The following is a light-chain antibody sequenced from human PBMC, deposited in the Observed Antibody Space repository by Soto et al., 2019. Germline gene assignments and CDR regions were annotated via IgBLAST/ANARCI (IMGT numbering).Light chain of an antibody. Sequence: EIVMTQSPATLSVSPGERATLSCRASQSVSSNLAWYQQKPGQAPRLLIYGASSRATGIPDRFSGSGSGTEFTLTISSLQSEDFALYYCHQYNSWPPGTFGQGTKVDIK. J-gene: IGKJ2*01. V-gene: IGKV3D-15*01. CDR1: QSVSSN. CDR2: GAS. CDR3: HQYNSWPPGT.